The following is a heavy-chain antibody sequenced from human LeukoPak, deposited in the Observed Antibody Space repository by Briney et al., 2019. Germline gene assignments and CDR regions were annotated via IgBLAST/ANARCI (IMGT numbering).Heavy chain of an antibody. V-gene: IGHV3-21*01. CDR2: ISVRSNYR. J-gene: IGHJ4*02. D-gene: IGHD3-22*01. Sequence: PGGSLTLSCAASGYTFSDFSVNWVRQAPGKGLEWVSSISVRSNYRYYADSVRGRLTISRDDARDSPFLQMNSLRAEDTAVYFCVRLRRNSDRSGYYYYYDYWGQGTLVTVSS. CDR3: VRLRRNSDRSGYYYYYDY. CDR1: GYTFSDFS.